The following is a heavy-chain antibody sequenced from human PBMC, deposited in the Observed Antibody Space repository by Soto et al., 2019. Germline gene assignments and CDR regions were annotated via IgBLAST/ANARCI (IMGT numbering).Heavy chain of an antibody. J-gene: IGHJ6*02. CDR2: IIPMFGTP. Sequence: QVQLVQSGAELKKPGSSVKVSCKASGGTFSKYAISWVRQAPGQGLEWLGGIIPMFGTPNYAQKFQGRVTISADESTTTAYLELSSLRSADTAVYFCARPLRDRNCYHGLAVWGQGTTVTVSS. CDR3: ARPLRDRNCYHGLAV. D-gene: IGHD3-22*01. V-gene: IGHV1-69*01. CDR1: GGTFSKYA.